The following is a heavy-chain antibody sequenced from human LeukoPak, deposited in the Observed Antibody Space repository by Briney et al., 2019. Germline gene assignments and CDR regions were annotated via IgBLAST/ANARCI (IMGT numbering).Heavy chain of an antibody. CDR1: GGSISSNSY. CDR2: INYKGGPT. D-gene: IGHD1-14*01. Sequence: ETLSLTCAVSGGSISSNSYYWGWVRQAPGRGLEYVSAINYKGGPTYYADSVKGRFTISGDNSKNTLYLQMASLRDEDVAVYYCARVGPETAFDYWGQGTLVTVSS. J-gene: IGHJ4*02. V-gene: IGHV3-64*02. CDR3: ARVGPETAFDY.